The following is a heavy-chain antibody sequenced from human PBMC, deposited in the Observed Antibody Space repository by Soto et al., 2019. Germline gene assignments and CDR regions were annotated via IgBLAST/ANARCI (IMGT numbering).Heavy chain of an antibody. J-gene: IGHJ6*03. Sequence: PGGSLRLSCAASGFTFSSYGMHWVRQAPGKGLEWVAVISYDGSNKYYADSVKGRFTISRDNSKNTLYLQMNSLRAEDTAVYYCAKKWFGEGHYYYYMDVWGKGTTVTVSS. CDR1: GFTFSSYG. D-gene: IGHD3-10*01. CDR3: AKKWFGEGHYYYYMDV. CDR2: ISYDGSNK. V-gene: IGHV3-30*18.